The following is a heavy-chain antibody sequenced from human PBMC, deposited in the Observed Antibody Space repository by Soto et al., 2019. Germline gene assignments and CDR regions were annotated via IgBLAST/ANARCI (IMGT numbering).Heavy chain of an antibody. CDR1: GESFNNYY. D-gene: IGHD3-9*01. Sequence: QVQLQQWGAGLLKPSEALSLTCGVSGESFNNYYWGWIRQPPGKALEWIGEVNWSGSTNYSPFFKSRVSISNDTSKKQFSLILTSVTAADTAVYYCARGQEVRYFDWALSPGMDVWGQGTKVTVSS. CDR3: ARGQEVRYFDWALSPGMDV. J-gene: IGHJ6*02. CDR2: VNWSGST. V-gene: IGHV4-34*01.